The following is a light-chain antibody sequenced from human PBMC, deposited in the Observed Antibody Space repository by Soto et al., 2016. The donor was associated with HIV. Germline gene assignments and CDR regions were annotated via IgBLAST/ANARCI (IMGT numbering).Light chain of an antibody. J-gene: IGKJ1*01. CDR1: HSISTW. CDR2: EAS. V-gene: IGKV1-5*03. Sequence: DIQMTQSPSTPSASVGDRVTITCRASHSISTWLAWYQQKPGRAPKLLIYEASSLETGVPSRFSGSGAGTEFTLTISSLQPDDFAAYYCQQYNNYFPALGRGTKVEIK. CDR3: QQYNNYFPA.